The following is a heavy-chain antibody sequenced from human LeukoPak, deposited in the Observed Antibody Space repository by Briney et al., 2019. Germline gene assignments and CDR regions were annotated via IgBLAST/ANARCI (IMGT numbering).Heavy chain of an antibody. CDR3: ARDQMHNVLRFLEWSGYYYYYMDV. D-gene: IGHD3-3*01. CDR2: IIPIFGTA. CDR1: GGTFSSYA. J-gene: IGHJ6*03. V-gene: IGHV1-69*13. Sequence: GASVKVSCKASGGTFSSYAISWVRQAPGQGLEWMGGIIPIFGTANYAQKFQGRVTITADESTSTAYMELSSLRSEDTAVYYCARDQMHNVLRFLEWSGYYYYYMDVWGTRTTVTVSS.